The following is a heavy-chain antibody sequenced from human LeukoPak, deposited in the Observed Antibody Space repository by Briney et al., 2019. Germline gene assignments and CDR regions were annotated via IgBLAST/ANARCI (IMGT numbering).Heavy chain of an antibody. CDR1: GYTSTSYD. D-gene: IGHD3-3*01. V-gene: IGHV1-8*03. Sequence: ASVKVSCKASGYTSTSYDINWVRQATGQGLEWMGWMNPNSGNTGYAQKFQGRVTITRNTSISTAYMELSSLRSEDTAVYYCARSPHYDFWSGYYRYNWFDPWGQGTLVTVSS. J-gene: IGHJ5*02. CDR3: ARSPHYDFWSGYYRYNWFDP. CDR2: MNPNSGNT.